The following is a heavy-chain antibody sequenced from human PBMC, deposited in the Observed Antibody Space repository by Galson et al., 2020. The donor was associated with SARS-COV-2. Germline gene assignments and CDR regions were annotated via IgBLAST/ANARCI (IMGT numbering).Heavy chain of an antibody. CDR3: ARDIYYGSGGFDF. CDR1: GYTFSSYA. CDR2: ISAYDGNT. Sequence: ASVKVSCKASGYTFSSYAFSWLRQAPGQGLEWMGWISAYDGNTNYARNLQGRVSMTTDTSTRTAYMELRSLRSDDTAVYYCARDIYYGSGGFDFWGQGTLVTVSS. J-gene: IGHJ4*02. V-gene: IGHV1-18*01. D-gene: IGHD3-10*01.